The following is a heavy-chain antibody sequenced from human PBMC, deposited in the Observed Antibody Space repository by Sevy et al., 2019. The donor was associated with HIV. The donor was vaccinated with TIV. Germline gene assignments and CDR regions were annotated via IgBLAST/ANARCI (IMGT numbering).Heavy chain of an antibody. J-gene: IGHJ4*02. Sequence: GGSLRLSCAASGFTFSSYAMHWVRQAPGKGLEWVAVISYDGSNKYYADSVKGRFTISRDNSKNTLYLQMNSLRAEDTAVYYCARGRPLYYYDRSGYFGYWGQGTLVTVSS. CDR3: ARGRPLYYYDRSGYFGY. D-gene: IGHD3-22*01. V-gene: IGHV3-30-3*01. CDR1: GFTFSSYA. CDR2: ISYDGSNK.